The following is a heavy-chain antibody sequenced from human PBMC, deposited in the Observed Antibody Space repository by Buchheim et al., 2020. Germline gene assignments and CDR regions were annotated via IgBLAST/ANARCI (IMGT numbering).Heavy chain of an antibody. CDR3: SRDPARGYSYGPSGYFDY. Sequence: EVQLVESGGGLVQPGGSLRLSCAASGFTFSSYWMSWVRQAPGKGLEWVANIKQDGSEKYYVDSVKGRFTISRDNAKNSLYLQMNSLRAEDTAVYYCSRDPARGYSYGPSGYFDYWGQGTL. CDR2: IKQDGSEK. CDR1: GFTFSSYW. D-gene: IGHD5-18*01. V-gene: IGHV3-7*01. J-gene: IGHJ4*02.